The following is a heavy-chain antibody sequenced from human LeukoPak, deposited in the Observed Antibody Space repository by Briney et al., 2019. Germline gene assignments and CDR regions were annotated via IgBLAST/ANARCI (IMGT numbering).Heavy chain of an antibody. J-gene: IGHJ3*02. Sequence: GASVKVSCKASGYTFTSYAMRWVRQAPGQRLEWMGWISAYNGNTNYAQKLQGRVTMTTDTSTSTAYMELRSLRSDDTAVYYCARDLPYDYGDYGVGFDIWGQGTMVTVSS. CDR3: ARDLPYDYGDYGVGFDI. CDR1: GYTFTSYA. V-gene: IGHV1-18*01. D-gene: IGHD4-17*01. CDR2: ISAYNGNT.